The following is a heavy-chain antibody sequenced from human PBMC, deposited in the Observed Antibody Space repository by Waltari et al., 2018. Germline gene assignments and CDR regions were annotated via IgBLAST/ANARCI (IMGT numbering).Heavy chain of an antibody. D-gene: IGHD1-26*01. CDR1: GYTFTGYY. Sequence: QVQLVQSGAEVQKPGASVKVSCKASGYTFTGYYLHWMRQAPGQVLEWMGRINPNSGGTNYAQKFQGRVTMTRDTSISTAYMELSRLRSDDTAVYYCAREARGSYYGEDYWGQGTLVTVSS. CDR2: INPNSGGT. CDR3: AREARGSYYGEDY. J-gene: IGHJ4*02. V-gene: IGHV1-2*06.